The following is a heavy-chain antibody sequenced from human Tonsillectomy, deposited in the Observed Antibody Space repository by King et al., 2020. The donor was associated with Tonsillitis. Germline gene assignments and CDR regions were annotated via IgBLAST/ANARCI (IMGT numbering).Heavy chain of an antibody. CDR3: ARDRSYGFLFDY. V-gene: IGHV4-59*01. CDR1: GGSISSYH. CDR2: IYYSVST. Sequence: QLQESGPGLVKPSETLSLTCTVSGGSISSYHWSWIRQPPGKGLEWIGYIYYSVSTNYNPSLKSRVTISVDTSKNQFSLKLSSVTAADTAVYYCARDRSYGFLFDYWGQGTLVTVSS. D-gene: IGHD5-18*01. J-gene: IGHJ4*02.